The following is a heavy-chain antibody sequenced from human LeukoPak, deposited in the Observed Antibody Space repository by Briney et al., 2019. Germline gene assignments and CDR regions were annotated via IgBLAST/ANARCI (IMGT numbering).Heavy chain of an antibody. CDR1: GYTFTSYA. CDR2: INTNTGNP. D-gene: IGHD3-10*01. Sequence: ASVKVSCKASGYTFTSYAMNWVRQAPGQGLEWMGWINTNTGNPTYAQGFTGRFVFSLDTSVSTAYLQISSLKAVDTAVYYCAGTSASYGSGSYGAFDIWGQGTMVTVSS. J-gene: IGHJ3*02. CDR3: AGTSASYGSGSYGAFDI. V-gene: IGHV7-4-1*02.